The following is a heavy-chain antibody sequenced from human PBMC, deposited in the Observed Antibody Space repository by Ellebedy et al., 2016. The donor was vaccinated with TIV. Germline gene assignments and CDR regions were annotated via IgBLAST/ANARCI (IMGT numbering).Heavy chain of an antibody. Sequence: GESLKISXAASGFTFSRYSMNWVRQAPGKGLEWVSYISSSSSTIYYADSVKGRFTISRDKAKNSLYLQMNSLRAEDTAVYYCAVAAGAGDDAFDIWGQGTMVTVSS. CDR1: GFTFSRYS. D-gene: IGHD6-13*01. V-gene: IGHV3-48*01. CDR2: ISSSSSTI. CDR3: AVAAGAGDDAFDI. J-gene: IGHJ3*02.